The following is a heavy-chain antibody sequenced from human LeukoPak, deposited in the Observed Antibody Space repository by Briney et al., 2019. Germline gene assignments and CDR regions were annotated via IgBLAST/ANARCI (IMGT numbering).Heavy chain of an antibody. J-gene: IGHJ1*01. Sequence: GASVKVSCKASGYTFTGYYMHWVRQAPGQGLEAMGWINPNSGGTNYAQKFQGRVTMTRDTSISTAYMELSRLRSDDTAVYYCATRYCSSTSCYAEYFQHWGQGTLVTVSS. D-gene: IGHD2-2*01. CDR1: GYTFTGYY. CDR3: ATRYCSSTSCYAEYFQH. V-gene: IGHV1-2*02. CDR2: INPNSGGT.